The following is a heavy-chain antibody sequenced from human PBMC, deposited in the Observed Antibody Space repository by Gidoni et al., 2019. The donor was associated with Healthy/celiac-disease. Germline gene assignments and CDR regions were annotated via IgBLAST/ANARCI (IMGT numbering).Heavy chain of an antibody. Sequence: QVQLQESGPGLVKPSQTLSLTCTVSVGSISSGAYYWSWIRQPPGKGLEWIGYIYYSGSTYYNPSLKSRVTISVDTSKNQFSLKLSSVTAADTAVYYCARVLDYYGSGSYPTQGFDPWGQGTLVTVSS. CDR3: ARVLDYYGSGSYPTQGFDP. CDR1: VGSISSGAYY. J-gene: IGHJ5*02. V-gene: IGHV4-30-4*01. D-gene: IGHD3-10*01. CDR2: IYYSGST.